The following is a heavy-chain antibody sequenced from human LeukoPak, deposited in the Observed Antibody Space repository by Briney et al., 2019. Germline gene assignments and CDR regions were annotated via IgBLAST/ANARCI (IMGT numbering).Heavy chain of an antibody. D-gene: IGHD6-13*01. J-gene: IGHJ4*02. CDR1: GFTFSLYD. V-gene: IGHV3-30*18. Sequence: PGGPLRLPCAASGFTFSLYDMHGVRESTDKAVVWVADISYDGSIEYYADSVKGRFTISRDDSRNTLYLQMNSLRPEDTALYYCAKDLQHLVRTLSFDYWGQGTLVTVSS. CDR3: AKDLQHLVRTLSFDY. CDR2: ISYDGSIE.